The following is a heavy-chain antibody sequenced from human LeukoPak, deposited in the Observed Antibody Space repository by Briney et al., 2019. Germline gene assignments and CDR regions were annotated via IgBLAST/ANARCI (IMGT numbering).Heavy chain of an antibody. CDR1: GGSFSGYY. J-gene: IGHJ4*02. V-gene: IGHV4-34*01. CDR2: INHSGST. Sequence: SETLSLTCAVYGGSFSGYYWSWIRQPPGKGLEWIGEINHSGSTNYNPSLKSRVTISVDTSKNQFSLKLSSVTAADTAVYYCARRHVLFDYWGRGTLVTVSS. CDR3: ARRHVLFDY.